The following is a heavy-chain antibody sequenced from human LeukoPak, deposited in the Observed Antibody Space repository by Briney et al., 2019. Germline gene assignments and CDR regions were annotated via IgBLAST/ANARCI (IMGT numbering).Heavy chain of an antibody. V-gene: IGHV1-69*05. CDR2: IIPIFGTA. Sequence: SVKVSCKASGGIFSSYAISWVRQAPGQGLEWMGRIIPIFGTANYAQKFQGRVTITTDESTSTAYMELSSLRSEDTAVYYCARCLRDGYNYDYYYYMDVWGKGTTVTVSS. J-gene: IGHJ6*03. D-gene: IGHD5-24*01. CDR1: GGIFSSYA. CDR3: ARCLRDGYNYDYYYYMDV.